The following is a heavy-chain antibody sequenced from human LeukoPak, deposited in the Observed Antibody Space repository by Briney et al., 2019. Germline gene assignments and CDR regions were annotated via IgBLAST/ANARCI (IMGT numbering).Heavy chain of an antibody. V-gene: IGHV4-39*07. CDR1: GGSISSSSYY. Sequence: PSETLSLTCTVSGGSISSSSYYWGWIRQPPGKGLEWIGSIYYSGSTYYNPSLKSRFTISVDTSKNQFSLKLSSVTAADTAVYYCWSRMVIFGVVDIDYWGQGTLVTVSS. CDR2: IYYSGST. D-gene: IGHD3-3*01. CDR3: WSRMVIFGVVDIDY. J-gene: IGHJ4*02.